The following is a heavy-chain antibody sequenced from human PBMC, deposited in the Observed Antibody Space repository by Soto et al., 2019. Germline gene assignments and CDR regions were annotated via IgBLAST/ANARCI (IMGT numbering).Heavy chain of an antibody. J-gene: IGHJ5*02. CDR1: GYTFTAYY. CDR2: INPNSGGT. CDR3: ARTYYSSGQVHHYFEL. V-gene: IGHV1-2*02. Sequence: ASVKVSCKPSGYTFTAYYLHWVGQAPGQGLEWMGWINPNSGGTNYAQRFQGRVTLTRDTSISTAYMELSGLRSDDTAVYYCARTYYSSGQVHHYFELWGQGTLVIVSS. D-gene: IGHD3-22*01.